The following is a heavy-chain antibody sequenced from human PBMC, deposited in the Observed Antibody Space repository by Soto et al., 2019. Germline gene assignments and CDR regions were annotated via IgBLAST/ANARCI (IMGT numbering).Heavy chain of an antibody. CDR1: GFTFTSSA. CDR3: AADQGIAVAGMNY. Sequence: ASVKVSCKASGFTFTSSAVQWVRQARGQRLEWIGWIVVGSGNTNYAQKFQERVTITRDMSTSTAYMELSSLRSEDTAVYYCAADQGIAVAGMNYWGQGTLVTVSS. V-gene: IGHV1-58*01. CDR2: IVVGSGNT. J-gene: IGHJ4*02. D-gene: IGHD6-19*01.